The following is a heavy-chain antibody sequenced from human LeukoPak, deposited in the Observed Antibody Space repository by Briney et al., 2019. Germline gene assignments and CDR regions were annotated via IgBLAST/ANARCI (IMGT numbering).Heavy chain of an antibody. V-gene: IGHV1-2*02. D-gene: IGHD4-17*01. CDR3: ARAGMGSDYGDYAPVNYYYYYYMDV. CDR2: INPNSGGT. Sequence: ASVKVSCKASGYTLTGYYMHWVRQAPGQGLEWMGWINPNSGGTNYAQKFQGRVTMTRDTSISTAYMELSRLRSDDTAVYYCARAGMGSDYGDYAPVNYYYYYYMDVWGKGTTVTVSS. J-gene: IGHJ6*03. CDR1: GYTLTGYY.